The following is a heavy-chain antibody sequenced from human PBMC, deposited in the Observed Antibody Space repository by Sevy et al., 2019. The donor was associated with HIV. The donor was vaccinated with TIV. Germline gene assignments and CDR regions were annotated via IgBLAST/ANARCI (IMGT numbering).Heavy chain of an antibody. D-gene: IGHD1-26*01. V-gene: IGHV4-59*08. Sequence: LSLTCTVSGGSITSLYWNWIRQPPGKGLEWLANIYYNGHINYNPSLKSRVTLSLDTSKNQFSLRLSSVTAADTAMYYCAGENAWGRGYSWGQGTLVTVSS. CDR3: AGENAWGRGYS. J-gene: IGHJ4*02. CDR1: GGSITSLY. CDR2: IYYNGHI.